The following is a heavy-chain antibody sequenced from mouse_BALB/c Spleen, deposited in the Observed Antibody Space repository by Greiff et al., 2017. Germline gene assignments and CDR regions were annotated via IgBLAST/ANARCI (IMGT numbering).Heavy chain of an antibody. D-gene: IGHD2-1*01. J-gene: IGHJ4*01. CDR1: GFTFSSYT. V-gene: IGHV5-12-2*01. CDR2: ISNGGGST. Sequence: EVMLVESGGGLVQPGGSLKLSCAASGFTFSSYTMSWVRQTPEKRLEWVAYISNGGGSTYYPDTVKGRFTISRDNAKNTLYLQMSSLKSEDTAMYYCARHHYGNEGDAMDYWGQGTSVTVSS. CDR3: ARHHYGNEGDAMDY.